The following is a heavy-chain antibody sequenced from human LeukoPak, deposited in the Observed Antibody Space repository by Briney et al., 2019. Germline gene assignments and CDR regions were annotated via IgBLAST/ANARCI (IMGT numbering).Heavy chain of an antibody. J-gene: IGHJ4*02. CDR2: IYHSGST. CDR1: GYSISSGYY. V-gene: IGHV4-38-2*01. Sequence: KPSETLSLTCAVSGYSISSGYYWGWIRQPPGKGLEWIGSIYHSGSTYYNPSLKSRVTISVDTSKNQFSLKLSSVTAADTAVYYCASSLYSSPFVPFDYRGQGTLVTVSS. D-gene: IGHD6-13*01. CDR3: ASSLYSSPFVPFDY.